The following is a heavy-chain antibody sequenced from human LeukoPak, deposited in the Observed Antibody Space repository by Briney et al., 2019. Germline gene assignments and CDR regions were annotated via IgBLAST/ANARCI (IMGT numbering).Heavy chain of an antibody. Sequence: ASETLSLTCTVSGGSISSGSYYWSWIRQPAGKGLEWIGRIYTSGSTNYNPSLKSRVTISVDTSKNQFSLKLSSVTAADTAVYYCARAGIQLWLEAAELWGQGTLVTVSS. V-gene: IGHV4-61*02. CDR1: GGSISSGSYY. CDR3: ARAGIQLWLEAAEL. CDR2: IYTSGST. J-gene: IGHJ4*02. D-gene: IGHD5-18*01.